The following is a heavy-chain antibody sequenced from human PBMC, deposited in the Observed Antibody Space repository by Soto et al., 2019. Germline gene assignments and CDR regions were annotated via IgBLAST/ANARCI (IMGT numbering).Heavy chain of an antibody. D-gene: IGHD5-12*01. J-gene: IGHJ6*02. CDR3: ARGGYDYRGYYGMDV. CDR1: GYSISSYY. V-gene: IGHV4-59*08. CDR2: IYYSGST. Sequence: SETLSLTCAVSGYSISSYYWSWIRQPPGKGLEWIGYIYYSGSTNYNPSLKSRVTISVDTSKNQFSLKLSSVTAADTAVYYCARGGYDYRGYYGMDVWGQGTTVTVSS.